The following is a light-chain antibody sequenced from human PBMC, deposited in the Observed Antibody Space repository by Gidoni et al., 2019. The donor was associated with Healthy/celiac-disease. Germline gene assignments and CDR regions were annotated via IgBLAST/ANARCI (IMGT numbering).Light chain of an antibody. Sequence: QSALTQPTSVSGQPGQSITISCTGTSSDVGGYNYVSRYQQHRGKAPKLMIYDVSNRPSGVSNRVSGAKSGNTASLTISGLQAEDESDYYCSSYTSSSTLYVFGTGTKVTGL. V-gene: IGLV2-14*01. CDR2: DVS. J-gene: IGLJ1*01. CDR3: SSYTSSSTLYV. CDR1: SSDVGGYNY.